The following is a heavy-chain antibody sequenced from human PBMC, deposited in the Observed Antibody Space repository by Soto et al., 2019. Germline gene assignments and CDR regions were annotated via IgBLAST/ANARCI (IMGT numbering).Heavy chain of an antibody. D-gene: IGHD2-15*01. Sequence: ASVKVSCKTSGYNFTNFDVNWVRQAPGRGLVWMGWMNPSSGETGSAQNFQGRVTMTRDISTRTFFMQLTSLRSEDTAIYYCARLAEYCNGIKCYSNFDFWGRGTQVTVSS. CDR3: ARLAEYCNGIKCYSNFDF. CDR2: MNPSSGET. V-gene: IGHV1-8*01. J-gene: IGHJ4*01. CDR1: GYNFTNFD.